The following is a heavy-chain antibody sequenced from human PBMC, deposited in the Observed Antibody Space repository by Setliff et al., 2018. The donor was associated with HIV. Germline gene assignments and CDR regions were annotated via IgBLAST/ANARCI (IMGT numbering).Heavy chain of an antibody. V-gene: IGHV1-8*02. CDR2: IIPNSGNT. CDR1: GGTFSSYA. Sequence: ASVKVSCKASGGTFSSYAISWVRQAPGQGLEWMGGIIPNSGNTGYAPKLQGRVTMTRNTSISTAYMELSSLRSDDTAVYYCASSWSRVPYYGMDVWGQGTTVTVSS. J-gene: IGHJ6*02. CDR3: ASSWSRVPYYGMDV. D-gene: IGHD6-13*01.